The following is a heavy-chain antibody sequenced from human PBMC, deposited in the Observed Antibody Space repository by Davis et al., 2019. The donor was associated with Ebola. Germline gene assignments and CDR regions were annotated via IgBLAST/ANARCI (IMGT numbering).Heavy chain of an antibody. CDR1: GYTFTSYY. Sequence: ASVKVSCKASGYTFTSYYMHWVRQAPGQGLEWMGIINPSGGSTSYAQKFQGRVTMTRDTSTSTVYMELSGLRPDDTAMYYCATYTMTPLPFDYWGQGTLVTVSS. D-gene: IGHD4-17*01. J-gene: IGHJ4*02. V-gene: IGHV1-46*01. CDR2: INPSGGST. CDR3: ATYTMTPLPFDY.